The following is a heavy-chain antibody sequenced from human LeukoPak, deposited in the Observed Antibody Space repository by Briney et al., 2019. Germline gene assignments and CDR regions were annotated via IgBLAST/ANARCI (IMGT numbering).Heavy chain of an antibody. V-gene: IGHV1-8*01. D-gene: IGHD3-10*01. Sequence: ASVKVSCKASGYTFTSYDINWVRQATGQGLEWMGWMNPNSGNTGYAQKFQGRVTMTRNTSISTAYMELSSLRSEDTAVYYCARGRPYYGLGRRMYYFDYWGQGTLVTVSS. CDR2: MNPNSGNT. J-gene: IGHJ4*02. CDR3: ARGRPYYGLGRRMYYFDY. CDR1: GYTFTSYD.